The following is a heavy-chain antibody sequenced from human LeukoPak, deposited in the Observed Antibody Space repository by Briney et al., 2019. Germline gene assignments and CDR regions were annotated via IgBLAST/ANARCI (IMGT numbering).Heavy chain of an antibody. V-gene: IGHV1-69*05. D-gene: IGHD3-10*01. Sequence: ASVKVSCKASGGTFSSYAISWVRQAPGQGLEWMGGIIPIFGTANYAQKFQGRVTITTDESTSTAYMEPSSLRSEDTAVYYCAREENREYYMDVWGKGTTVTVSS. CDR2: IIPIFGTA. CDR1: GGTFSSYA. J-gene: IGHJ6*03. CDR3: AREENREYYMDV.